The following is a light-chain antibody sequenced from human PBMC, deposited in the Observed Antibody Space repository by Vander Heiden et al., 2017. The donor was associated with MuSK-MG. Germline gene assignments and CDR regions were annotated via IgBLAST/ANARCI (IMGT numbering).Light chain of an antibody. V-gene: IGLV3-1*01. CDR3: QAWDTYSVVF. CDR2: EDD. J-gene: IGLJ2*01. CDR1: NWGDFY. Sequence: SYELTQPPSMAASPGQTASITCSGDNWGDFYVCWYQQKPGESPVLVIQEDDKRPCGIPERFSGSNSGNTATLTISEPQEMDEADYYCQAWDTYSVVFFGGGTKLTVL.